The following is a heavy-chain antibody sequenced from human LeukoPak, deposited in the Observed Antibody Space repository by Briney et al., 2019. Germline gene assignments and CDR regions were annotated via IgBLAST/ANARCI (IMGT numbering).Heavy chain of an antibody. J-gene: IGHJ5*02. CDR1: AGSISSSSYY. D-gene: IGHD6-19*01. CDR2: IYYSGST. V-gene: IGHV4-39*07. Sequence: SETLSLTCTVSAGSISSSSYYWGWISQPPGKGLEWIGSIYYSGSTYYNPSLKSRVTISVDTSKNQFSLKLSSVTAADTAVYYCASCIAVAENWFDPWGQGTLVTVSS. CDR3: ASCIAVAENWFDP.